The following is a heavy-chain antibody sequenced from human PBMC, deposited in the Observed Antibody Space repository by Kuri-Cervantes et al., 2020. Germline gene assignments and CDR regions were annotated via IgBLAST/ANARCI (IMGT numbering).Heavy chain of an antibody. CDR1: GFTCSSYA. D-gene: IGHD3-9*01. CDR3: ARGGYYDILTGYYGVGVFDY. CDR2: ISGSGGST. Sequence: GGSLTLCCAASGFTCSSYAMSWVRQAPGKGLEWVSAISGSGGSTYYADSVKGRFTISRDNSKNTLYLQMNSLRAEDTAVYYCARGGYYDILTGYYGVGVFDYWGQGTLVTVSS. V-gene: IGHV3-23*01. J-gene: IGHJ4*02.